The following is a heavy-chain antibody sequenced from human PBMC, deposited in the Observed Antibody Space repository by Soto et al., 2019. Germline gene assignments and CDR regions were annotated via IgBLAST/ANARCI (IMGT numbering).Heavy chain of an antibody. CDR1: DRSFSGYY. D-gene: IGHD3-9*01. CDR2: VNHSGST. Sequence: SETLSLTCAVYDRSFSGYYWSWIRQPPGKGLEWIGEVNHSGSTNYNPSLKSRVTMSVDTSKNQFSLKLSSVTAADTAVYYCARGRRSGYDILTGYLTREYYFDYWGQGTLVTVSS. CDR3: ARGRRSGYDILTGYLTREYYFDY. J-gene: IGHJ4*02. V-gene: IGHV4-34*01.